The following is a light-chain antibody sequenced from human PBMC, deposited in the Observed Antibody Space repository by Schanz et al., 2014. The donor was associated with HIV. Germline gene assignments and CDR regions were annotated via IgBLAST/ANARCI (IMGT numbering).Light chain of an antibody. J-gene: IGKJ1*01. CDR3: QQSYRT. Sequence: EIVLTQSPATLSLSPGERATLSCRASQSVSDNYLAWYQQRPGQAPRLLIYGASTRATGIPARFSGSGSGTEVTLTISSLQPEDFATYYCQQSYRTFGQGTKVEIK. CDR1: QSVSDNY. V-gene: IGKV3D-7*01. CDR2: GAS.